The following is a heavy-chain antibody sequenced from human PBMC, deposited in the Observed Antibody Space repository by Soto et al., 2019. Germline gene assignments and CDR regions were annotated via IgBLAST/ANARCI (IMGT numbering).Heavy chain of an antibody. CDR3: ARDQDWNYSEYYSDY. D-gene: IGHD1-7*01. Sequence: ASVKVSCKASGYTFTSYAMHWVRQAPGQRLEWMGWINAGNGNTKYSQKFQGRVTITRDTSASTAYMELSSLRSEDTAVYYCARDQDWNYSEYYSDYWGQGTLVTVSS. J-gene: IGHJ4*02. V-gene: IGHV1-3*01. CDR2: INAGNGNT. CDR1: GYTFTSYA.